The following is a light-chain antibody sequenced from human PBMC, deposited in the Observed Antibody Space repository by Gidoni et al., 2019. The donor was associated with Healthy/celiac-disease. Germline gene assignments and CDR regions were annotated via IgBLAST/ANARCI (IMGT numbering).Light chain of an antibody. Sequence: EIVLTQSPGTLSLSPGERATLSCRASQSVSSSYLAWYQQKPGQAPRLLIYGASSRATGIPDRFRGSGYGTDFTLTISRLEPEDFAVYYCQQYGSSPPGTFGQGTKVEIK. CDR3: QQYGSSPPGT. V-gene: IGKV3-20*01. CDR1: QSVSSSY. J-gene: IGKJ1*01. CDR2: GAS.